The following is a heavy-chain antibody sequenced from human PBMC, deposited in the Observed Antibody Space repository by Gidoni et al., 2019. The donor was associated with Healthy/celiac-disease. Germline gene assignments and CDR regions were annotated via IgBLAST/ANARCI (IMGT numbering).Heavy chain of an antibody. CDR3: AKDDYGDHYFDY. Sequence: EVQLVESGGGLVQPGRSLRLSCAASGFTFDDYAMHWGRQGPGKGLEWVSGISWNSGSIGYADSVKGRFTISRDNAKNSLYLQMNSLRAEDTALYYCAKDDYGDHYFDYWGQGTLVTVSS. J-gene: IGHJ4*02. D-gene: IGHD4-17*01. V-gene: IGHV3-9*01. CDR2: ISWNSGSI. CDR1: GFTFDDYA.